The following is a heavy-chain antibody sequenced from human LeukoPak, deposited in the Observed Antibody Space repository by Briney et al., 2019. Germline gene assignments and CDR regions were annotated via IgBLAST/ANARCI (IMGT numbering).Heavy chain of an antibody. D-gene: IGHD6-13*01. Sequence: SVKVSCKASGGTFSSYAISWVRQAPGQGLEWMGRIIPILGIANYAQKFQSRVTITADKSTSTAYMELSSLRSEDTAVYYCARDRSAAAGTRFFGMDVWGQGTTVTVSS. CDR1: GGTFSSYA. CDR2: IIPILGIA. CDR3: ARDRSAAAGTRFFGMDV. J-gene: IGHJ6*02. V-gene: IGHV1-69*04.